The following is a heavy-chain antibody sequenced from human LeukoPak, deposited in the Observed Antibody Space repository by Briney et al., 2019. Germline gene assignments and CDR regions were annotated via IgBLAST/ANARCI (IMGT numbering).Heavy chain of an antibody. CDR3: AKDFTVVVTTSAFDI. V-gene: IGHV3-43*01. Sequence: GGSLRLSCAASGFTFDDYTMHWVRQAPGKGLEWVSLISWDGGSTYYADSVKGRFTISRDNSKNSLYLQMNSLRTEDTALYYCAKDFTVVVTTSAFDIWGQGTMVTVSS. CDR2: ISWDGGST. D-gene: IGHD3-22*01. CDR1: GFTFDDYT. J-gene: IGHJ3*02.